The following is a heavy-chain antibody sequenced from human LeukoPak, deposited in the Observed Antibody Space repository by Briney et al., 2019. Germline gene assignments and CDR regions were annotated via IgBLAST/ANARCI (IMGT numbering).Heavy chain of an antibody. CDR3: ARGLFVAVAGPEFDP. J-gene: IGHJ5*02. Sequence: GGSLRLSCAASGFTFSSYSMDWVRQAPGKGLEWVSSISSSSSYIYYADSVKGRFTISRDNAKNSLYLQMNSLRAEDTAVYYCARGLFVAVAGPEFDPWGQGTLVTVSS. V-gene: IGHV3-21*01. D-gene: IGHD6-19*01. CDR1: GFTFSSYS. CDR2: ISSSSSYI.